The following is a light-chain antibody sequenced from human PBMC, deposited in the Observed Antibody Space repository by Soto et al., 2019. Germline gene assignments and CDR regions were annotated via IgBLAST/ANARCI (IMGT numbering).Light chain of an antibody. CDR3: QQYNNWPTWT. CDR1: QSVSSN. V-gene: IGKV3-15*01. CDR2: GAS. J-gene: IGKJ1*01. Sequence: IVMTQYPATLSVSPGERATLSCRASQSVSSNLAWYQQKPGQAPRLLIYGASTRATGIPARFSGGGSGTDFTLTIGSLQSEDFAVYYCQQYNNWPTWTFGQGTKVEIK.